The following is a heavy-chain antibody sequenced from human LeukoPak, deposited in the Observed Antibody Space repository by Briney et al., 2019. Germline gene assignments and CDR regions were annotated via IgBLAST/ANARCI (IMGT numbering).Heavy chain of an antibody. CDR2: IGWNSGSI. V-gene: IGHV3-9*01. D-gene: IGHD5-24*01. Sequence: GGSLRLSCAASGFTFDDYAMHWVRQAPGKGLEWGSGIGWNSGSIGYAVSVKGRFTISRDNAKNSLYLQMNSLRAEDTALYYCAKDIMATLRSLFDYWGQGNLVTVSS. CDR3: AKDIMATLRSLFDY. J-gene: IGHJ4*02. CDR1: GFTFDDYA.